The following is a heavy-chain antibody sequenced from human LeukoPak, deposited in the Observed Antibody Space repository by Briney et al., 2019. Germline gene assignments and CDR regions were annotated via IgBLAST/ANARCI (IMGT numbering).Heavy chain of an antibody. D-gene: IGHD6-13*01. V-gene: IGHV4-30-4*01. CDR2: IYYSGST. CDR1: GGSISSGDYY. J-gene: IGHJ4*02. CDR3: ARPDIAAAYFDY. Sequence: PSETLSLTCTVSGGSISSGDYYWSWIRQPPGKGLEWIAYIYYSGSTYSNPSLKSRVTISVDTSKNQFSLKLSSVTAADTAVYYCARPDIAAAYFDYWGQGTLVTVSS.